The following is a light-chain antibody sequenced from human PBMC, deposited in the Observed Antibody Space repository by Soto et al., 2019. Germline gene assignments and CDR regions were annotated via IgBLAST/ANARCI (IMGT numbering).Light chain of an antibody. CDR2: AAS. J-gene: IGKJ5*01. CDR3: QQSYSTSIT. Sequence: DIQMTPSPSSLSASVGDRVTITSRASQSISSYLNWYQQKPGKAPKLLIYAASSLQSGVPSRFSGSGSGTDFTLTISSLQPEDFATYYCQQSYSTSITFGQGTRLETK. V-gene: IGKV1-39*01. CDR1: QSISSY.